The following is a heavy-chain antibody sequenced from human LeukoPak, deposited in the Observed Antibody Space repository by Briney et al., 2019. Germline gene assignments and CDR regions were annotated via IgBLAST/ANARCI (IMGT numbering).Heavy chain of an antibody. CDR3: ARCYYGSGSYYIDY. V-gene: IGHV4-61*02. J-gene: IGHJ4*02. CDR1: GGSISSGTYF. CDR2: IYTSGST. Sequence: SETLSLTCIVSGGSISSGTYFWSWIRQPAGKGLEWIGRIYTSGSTNYNPSLKSRVTISVDTSKNQFSLKLSSVTAADTAVYYCARCYYGSGSYYIDYWGQGTLVTVSS. D-gene: IGHD3-10*01.